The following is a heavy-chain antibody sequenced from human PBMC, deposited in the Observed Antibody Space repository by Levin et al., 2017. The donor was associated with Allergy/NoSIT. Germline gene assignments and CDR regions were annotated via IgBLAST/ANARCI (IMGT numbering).Heavy chain of an antibody. Sequence: LSLTCAASGFTFSSYAMSLVRQAPGKGLEWVSTINVSGSRRYYADSVKGRFTISRDNSKNTLYLQMNSLRAEDTALYYCAKETGTGSPHHPDYWGQGTLVTVSS. J-gene: IGHJ4*02. CDR3: AKETGTGSPHHPDY. CDR1: GFTFSSYA. V-gene: IGHV3-23*01. D-gene: IGHD1-26*01. CDR2: INVSGSRR.